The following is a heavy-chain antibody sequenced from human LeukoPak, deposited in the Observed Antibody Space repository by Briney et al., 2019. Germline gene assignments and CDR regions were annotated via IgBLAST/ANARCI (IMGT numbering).Heavy chain of an antibody. V-gene: IGHV4-39*01. Sequence: SETLSHTCIVSGGSICSSSDYWGWIRQPPGKGLEWIGSIYYSGSTYYSPSLKSRVTISVDTSKNQFSLKLRSVTAADTAVYHCARHWAYCSGGTCYSFDDWGQGTLVTVSS. CDR1: GGSICSSSDY. CDR2: IYYSGST. D-gene: IGHD2-15*01. J-gene: IGHJ4*02. CDR3: ARHWAYCSGGTCYSFDD.